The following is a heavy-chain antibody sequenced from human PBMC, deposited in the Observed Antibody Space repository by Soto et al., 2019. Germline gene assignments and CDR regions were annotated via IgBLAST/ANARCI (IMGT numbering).Heavy chain of an antibody. V-gene: IGHV1-8*01. CDR2: MNPNSGNT. CDR3: ASPEGGLGGLNRFDP. D-gene: IGHD2-15*01. Sequence: GASVKVSCKASGYTFTSYDINWVRQATGQGLEWMGWMNPNSGNTGYAQKFQGRVTMTRNTSISTAYMELSSLRSEDTAVYYCASPEGGLGGLNRFDPWGKGTLVTISS. CDR1: GYTFTSYD. J-gene: IGHJ5*02.